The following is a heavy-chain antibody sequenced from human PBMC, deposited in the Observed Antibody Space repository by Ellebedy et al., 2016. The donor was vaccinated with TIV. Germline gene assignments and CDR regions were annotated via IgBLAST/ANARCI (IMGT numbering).Heavy chain of an antibody. D-gene: IGHD3-3*01. J-gene: IGHJ5*02. CDR1: GFTFSSYW. V-gene: IGHV3-7*03. CDR2: IKQDGSEK. CDR3: AKGSGYYENWFDP. Sequence: GGSLRLXXAASGFTFSSYWMSWVRQAPGKGLEWVANIKQDGSEKYYVDSVKGRFTISRDNAKNSLYLQMNSLRAEDTAVYYCAKGSGYYENWFDPWGQGTLVTVSS.